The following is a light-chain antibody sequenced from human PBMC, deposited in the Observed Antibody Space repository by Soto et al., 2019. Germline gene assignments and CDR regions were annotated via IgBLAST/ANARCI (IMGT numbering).Light chain of an antibody. CDR2: AAS. CDR1: QIINRW. V-gene: IGKV1-5*01. J-gene: IGKJ1*01. CDR3: QQYNSYWT. Sequence: DIQMTQSPSTLSASVGDRVTITCRASQIINRWLAWYQQKPGKAPKLLIYAASSLQSGVPSRFSGSGSGTEFTLTISSLQPDDFATYYCQQYNSYWTFGQGTKVDIK.